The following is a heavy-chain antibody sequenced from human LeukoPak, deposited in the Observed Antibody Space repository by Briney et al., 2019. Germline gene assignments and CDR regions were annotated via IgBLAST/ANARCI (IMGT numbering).Heavy chain of an antibody. CDR1: GASISSFY. CDR2: VHYSGST. J-gene: IGHJ6*02. D-gene: IGHD3-22*01. CDR3: ASGRNYYDSSGYYYYYYGMNV. V-gene: IGHV4-59*08. Sequence: PSETLSLTCTVSGASISSFYWSWIRQPPGKGLEWIGHVHYSGSTNYYPSLKSRVTMSLDTSKNQFSLRLTSVTAADTAVYYCASGRNYYDSSGYYYYYYGMNVWGQGTTVTVSS.